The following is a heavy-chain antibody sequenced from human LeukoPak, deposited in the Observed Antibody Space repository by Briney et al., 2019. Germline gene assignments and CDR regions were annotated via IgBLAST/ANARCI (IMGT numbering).Heavy chain of an antibody. Sequence: AGGSLRLSCVVSGFTFNTYAMNWVRQAPGKGLEWVSSISSSSSYIYYADSVKGRFTISRDNAKNSLYLQMNSLRAEDTAVYYCARDRQGYYSHDYWGQGTLVTVSS. CDR1: GFTFNTYA. D-gene: IGHD2-15*01. CDR2: ISSSSSYI. V-gene: IGHV3-21*01. J-gene: IGHJ4*02. CDR3: ARDRQGYYSHDY.